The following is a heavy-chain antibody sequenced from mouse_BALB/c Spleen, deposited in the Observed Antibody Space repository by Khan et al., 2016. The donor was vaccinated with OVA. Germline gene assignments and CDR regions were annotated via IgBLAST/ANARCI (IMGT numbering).Heavy chain of an antibody. CDR2: IYPGNVNT. Sequence: QVQLKESGPELVKPGASVRISCKASGYTFTTYYLHWVKQRPGLGLEWIGWIYPGNVNTKYNERFKGKATLTADKSSSTAYMHLSSLTSEDSAVFFCARDDYFVGDAMDYWGQGTSVTVSS. CDR1: GYTFTTYY. V-gene: IGHV1S56*01. D-gene: IGHD2-4*01. J-gene: IGHJ4*01. CDR3: ARDDYFVGDAMDY.